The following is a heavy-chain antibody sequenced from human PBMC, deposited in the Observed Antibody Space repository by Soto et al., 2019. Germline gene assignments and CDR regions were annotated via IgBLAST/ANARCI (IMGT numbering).Heavy chain of an antibody. J-gene: IGHJ4*02. CDR1: GGSISSSSYY. CDR3: ARHEYYYDSSGYYVDY. V-gene: IGHV4-39*01. D-gene: IGHD3-22*01. CDR2: IYYSGST. Sequence: QLQLQESGPGLVKPSETLSLTCTVSGGSISSSSYYWGWIRQPPGKGLEWIGSIYYSGSTYSNPSLKSRVTISVDTSKNQFSLKLSSVTAADTAVYYCARHEYYYDSSGYYVDYWGQGTLVTVSS.